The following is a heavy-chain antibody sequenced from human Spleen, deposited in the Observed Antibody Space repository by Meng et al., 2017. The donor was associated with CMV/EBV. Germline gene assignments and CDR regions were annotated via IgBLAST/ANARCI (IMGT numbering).Heavy chain of an antibody. V-gene: IGHV3-23*01. CDR3: AKDRDGLRFLEWLSPLDY. CDR1: GFTFSSYA. J-gene: IGHJ4*02. CDR2: ISGSGGST. D-gene: IGHD3-3*01. Sequence: GGSLRLSCAASGFTFSSYAMSWVRQAPGEGLEWVSAISGSGGSTYYADSVKGRFTISRDNSKNTLYLQMNSLRAEDTAVYYCAKDRDGLRFLEWLSPLDYWGQGTLVTVSS.